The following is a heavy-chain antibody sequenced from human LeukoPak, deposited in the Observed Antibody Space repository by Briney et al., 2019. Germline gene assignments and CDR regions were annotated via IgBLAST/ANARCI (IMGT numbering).Heavy chain of an antibody. D-gene: IGHD3-3*01. Sequence: ASVKVSCKASGYTFTTYGVSWVRQAPGQGLEWMGWISGYNSNTNYAQNFQGRVSMTTDTSTSTAYMELRSLRSDDTAIYYCARDWLGGTVFGVVSQDAFDIWGQGTMVTVSS. J-gene: IGHJ3*02. CDR3: ARDWLGGTVFGVVSQDAFDI. CDR2: ISGYNSNT. CDR1: GYTFTTYG. V-gene: IGHV1-18*01.